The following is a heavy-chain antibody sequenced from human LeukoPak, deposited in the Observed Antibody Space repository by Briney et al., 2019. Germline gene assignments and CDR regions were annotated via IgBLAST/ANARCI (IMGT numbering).Heavy chain of an antibody. CDR2: TSSDLNVK. J-gene: IGHJ4*02. Sequence: GGSLRLSCAASGFTFRNYVIHWVRQAPGKGLEWVAVTSSDLNVKLYADSVKGRFTISRDNSKNTLYLQMNSLRAEDTAVYYCARDRAYSSSWGLFDYWGQGTLVTVSS. CDR3: ARDRAYSSSWGLFDY. D-gene: IGHD6-13*01. CDR1: GFTFRNYV. V-gene: IGHV3-30-3*01.